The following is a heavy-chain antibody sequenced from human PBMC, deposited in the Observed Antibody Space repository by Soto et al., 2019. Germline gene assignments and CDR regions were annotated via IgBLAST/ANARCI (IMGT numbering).Heavy chain of an antibody. V-gene: IGHV4-4*02. CDR3: ASPPYCSGGSCYSNAEYFQH. Sequence: SETLSLTCAVSSDSISRSHWLTWVRQSPGKGLEWLGDIYYSRSVYYNPSLRSRISISMDKSNNQFSLKLSSVTAADTAVYYCASPPYCSGGSCYSNAEYFQHWGQGTLVTVSS. CDR1: SDSISRSHW. CDR2: IYYSRSV. D-gene: IGHD2-15*01. J-gene: IGHJ1*01.